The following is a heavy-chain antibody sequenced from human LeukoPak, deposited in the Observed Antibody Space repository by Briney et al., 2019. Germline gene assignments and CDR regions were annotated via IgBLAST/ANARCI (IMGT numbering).Heavy chain of an antibody. D-gene: IGHD6-6*01. CDR2: IYYSGST. Sequence: PSETLSLTCTVSGGSISSSSYYWGWIRQPPGTGLEWIGSIYYSGSTYYNPSLKSRVTISVDTSKNQFSLKLSSVTAADTAVYYCARQGPAEYSSSPFDYWGQGTLVTVSS. CDR3: ARQGPAEYSSSPFDY. CDR1: GGSISSSSYY. J-gene: IGHJ4*02. V-gene: IGHV4-39*01.